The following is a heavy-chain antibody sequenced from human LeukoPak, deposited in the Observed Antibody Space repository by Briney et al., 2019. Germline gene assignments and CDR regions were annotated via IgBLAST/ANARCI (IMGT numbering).Heavy chain of an antibody. CDR3: ARDGLYSYGSAAKCYFDY. J-gene: IGHJ4*02. D-gene: IGHD5-18*01. CDR1: GYSFTSYW. Sequence: AGESLKTSCKGSGYSFTSYWIGWVRQMPGKGLEWMGIIYPGDSDTRYSPSFQGQVTISADKSISTAYLQWSSLKASDTAMYYCARDGLYSYGSAAKCYFDYWGQGTLVTVSS. CDR2: IYPGDSDT. V-gene: IGHV5-51*01.